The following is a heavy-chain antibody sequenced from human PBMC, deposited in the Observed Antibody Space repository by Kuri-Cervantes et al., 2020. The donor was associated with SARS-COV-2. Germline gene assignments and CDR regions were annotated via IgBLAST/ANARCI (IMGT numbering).Heavy chain of an antibody. CDR2: IYYSGST. V-gene: IGHV4-39*01. J-gene: IGHJ5*02. D-gene: IGHD3-22*01. CDR1: GLPVGSSRYY. CDR3: VTSYYYDSSGYYGWFDP. Sequence: ESLKIPCTVPGLPVGSSRYYWGWIRQPPGKELEWLGTIYYSGSTYYNPYLKSRITISVDTFWNQFSLKLSSVTASDTAVYYCVTSYYYDSSGYYGWFDPWGQGVLVTVSS.